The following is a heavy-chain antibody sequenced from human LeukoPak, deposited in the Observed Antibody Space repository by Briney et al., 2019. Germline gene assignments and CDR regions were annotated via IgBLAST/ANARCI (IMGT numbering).Heavy chain of an antibody. CDR1: GFTFSNYW. V-gene: IGHV3-33*08. CDR3: ARDAYGDYYFDY. Sequence: GGSLRLSCAASGFTFSNYWMTWVRQAPGKGLEWVAVIWYDGSNKYYADSVKGRFTISRDSSKNTLYLQMNSLRAGDTAVYYCARDAYGDYYFDYWGQGTLVTVSS. CDR2: IWYDGSNK. D-gene: IGHD4-17*01. J-gene: IGHJ4*02.